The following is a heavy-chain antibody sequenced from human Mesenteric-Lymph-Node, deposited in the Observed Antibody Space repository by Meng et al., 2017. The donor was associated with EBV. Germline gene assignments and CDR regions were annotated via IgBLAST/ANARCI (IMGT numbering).Heavy chain of an antibody. CDR2: IQTSGNT. Sequence: QVQLQQSGPGLLXXXXXLSLTCXXXCGSFNNYYWSWIRQPAGKGLEWIGHIQTSGNTNYNPSLKSRITMSMDTSKNHFSLNLSSVTAADTAVYYCARLVITMILGTPIWSFDLWGRGALVTVSS. CDR3: ARLVITMILGTPIWSFDL. D-gene: IGHD3-22*01. CDR1: CGSFNNYY. V-gene: IGHV4-4*07. J-gene: IGHJ2*01.